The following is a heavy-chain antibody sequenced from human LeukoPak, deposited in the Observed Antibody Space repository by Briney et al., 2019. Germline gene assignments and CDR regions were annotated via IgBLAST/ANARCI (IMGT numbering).Heavy chain of an antibody. CDR1: GFTFSSYA. Sequence: GGSLRLSCAASGFTFSSYAMSWVRQAPGKGLEWVSSISGSRGSTYYADSVKGRFTISRDNSKNTLYLQMNSLRVEDTAVYYCARDFCSAGSCYPDNWGQGTLVTVSS. J-gene: IGHJ4*02. CDR2: ISGSRGST. D-gene: IGHD2-15*01. CDR3: ARDFCSAGSCYPDN. V-gene: IGHV3-23*01.